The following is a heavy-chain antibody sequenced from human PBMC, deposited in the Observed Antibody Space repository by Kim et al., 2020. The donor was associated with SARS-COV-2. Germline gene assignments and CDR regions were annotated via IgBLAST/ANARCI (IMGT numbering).Heavy chain of an antibody. J-gene: IGHJ3*01. CDR2: IDEDGNEK. D-gene: IGHD3-16*01. Sequence: GGSLRLSCEASGFTFNNYYMTWVRQAPGKGLEWVANIDEDGNEKLYLDAVKGRFTISRDNANNSLFLNLNSLRADDTAVYYCARTGRPWGSEDDWEAFDV. CDR3: ARTGRPWGSEDDWEAFDV. CDR1: GFTFNNYY. V-gene: IGHV3-7*01.